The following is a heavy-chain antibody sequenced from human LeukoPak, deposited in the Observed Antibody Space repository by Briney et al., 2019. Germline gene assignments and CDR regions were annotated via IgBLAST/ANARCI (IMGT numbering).Heavy chain of an antibody. CDR2: IYYSGST. CDR1: GGSISSGSYY. D-gene: IGHD4-23*01. Sequence: PSQTLSLTCTVSGGSISSGSYYWSWIRQPPGKGLEWIGYIYYSGSTNYNPSLKSRVTISVDTSKNQFSLKLSSVTAADTAVYYCARHTVVPPKDDAFDIWGQGTMVTVSS. V-gene: IGHV4-61*01. J-gene: IGHJ3*02. CDR3: ARHTVVPPKDDAFDI.